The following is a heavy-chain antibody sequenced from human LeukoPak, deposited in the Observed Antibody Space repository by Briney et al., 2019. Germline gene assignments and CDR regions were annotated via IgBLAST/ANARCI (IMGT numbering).Heavy chain of an antibody. Sequence: GGSLTLTCAGSGFTFSSYSLYWVGQARGRGLDGVSSISSNSGYIYYADSVKGRFTISRDNAKNSLYLQMNSLRAEDTAVYYCARGYGKPGIDYCGQGALVSVSS. CDR2: ISSNSGYI. D-gene: IGHD1-1*01. CDR1: GFTFSSYS. J-gene: IGHJ4*02. V-gene: IGHV3-21*01. CDR3: ARGYGKPGIDY.